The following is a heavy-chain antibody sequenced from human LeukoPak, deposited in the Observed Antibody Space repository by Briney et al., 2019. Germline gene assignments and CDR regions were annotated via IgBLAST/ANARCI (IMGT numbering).Heavy chain of an antibody. CDR1: GFTVNSNY. CDR2: MYSGGST. J-gene: IGHJ4*02. D-gene: IGHD3-16*02. V-gene: IGHV3-66*02. Sequence: TGGSLRLFCAASGFTVNSNYVSWLRQAPGKGVEGGTVMYSGGSTYYGDSVKGRFTISRVNSKKTHYLQMNSLRAEDTAAYDSDISLYSQCRFRLGELSHTALGYWGQGTLVTVSS. CDR3: DISLYSQCRFRLGELSHTALGY.